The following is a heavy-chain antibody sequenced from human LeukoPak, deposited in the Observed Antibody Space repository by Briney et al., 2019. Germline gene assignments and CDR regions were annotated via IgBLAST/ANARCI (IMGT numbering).Heavy chain of an antibody. V-gene: IGHV3-48*04. D-gene: IGHD1-14*01. J-gene: IGHJ4*02. CDR2: ISSSSSII. Sequence: GRSLRLSCAASGFTFSSYSMNWVRQAPGKGLEWVSYISSSSSIIYYADSVKGRFTISRDNAKNSLYLQMNSLRAEDTAVYYCARTYITSSYYFDYWGQGTLVTVSS. CDR3: ARTYITSSYYFDY. CDR1: GFTFSSYS.